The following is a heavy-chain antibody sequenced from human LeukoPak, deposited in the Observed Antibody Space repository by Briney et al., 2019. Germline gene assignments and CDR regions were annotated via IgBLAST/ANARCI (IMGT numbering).Heavy chain of an antibody. CDR3: ARWSRNSSGKNY. V-gene: IGHV3-21*01. Sequence: PGGSLRLSCAASGFTFSSYSMNWVRQAPGKGLEWVSSISSSSSYIYYADSVKGRFTISRDNAKNSLYLQMNSLRAEGTAVYYCARWSRNSSGKNYWGQGTLVTVSS. CDR2: ISSSSSYI. CDR1: GFTFSSYS. D-gene: IGHD6-19*01. J-gene: IGHJ4*02.